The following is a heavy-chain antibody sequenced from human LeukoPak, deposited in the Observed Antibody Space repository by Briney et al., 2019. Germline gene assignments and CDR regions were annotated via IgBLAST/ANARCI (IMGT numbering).Heavy chain of an antibody. V-gene: IGHV3-23*01. CDR2: ISGSGGST. J-gene: IGHJ4*02. CDR1: GFTFTNYA. Sequence: GSLRLSCAASGFTFTNYAMSWVRQAPGKGLEWVSAISGSGGSTYYADSVKGRFTISRDNSKNTLYLQMNSLRAEDTAVYYCAKDQRGYSYGRFDYWGQGTLVTVSS. D-gene: IGHD5-18*01. CDR3: AKDQRGYSYGRFDY.